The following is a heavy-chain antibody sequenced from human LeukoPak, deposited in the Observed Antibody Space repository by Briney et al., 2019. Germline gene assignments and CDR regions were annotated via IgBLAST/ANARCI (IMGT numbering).Heavy chain of an antibody. CDR2: ISWNSGSI. CDR3: ARDNAADLCSSTSCYSRWFDP. V-gene: IGHV3-9*01. J-gene: IGHJ5*02. Sequence: GGSLRLSCAASGFTFDDYAMHWVRQAPGKGLEWVSGISWNSGSIGYAASVKGRFTISRDNDKNFLYLQMKSLRAEHTALYYCARDNAADLCSSTSCYSRWFDPWGQGTLVTVSS. CDR1: GFTFDDYA. D-gene: IGHD2-2*01.